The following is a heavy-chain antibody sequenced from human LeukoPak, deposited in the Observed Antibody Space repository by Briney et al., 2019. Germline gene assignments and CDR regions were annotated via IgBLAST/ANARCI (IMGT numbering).Heavy chain of an antibody. CDR1: GYTFTSYY. J-gene: IGHJ3*02. D-gene: IGHD6-19*01. Sequence: ASVKVSCKASGYTFTSYYLHWVRQAPGQGLEWMGTINPSGDSTTYAQMFQDRVTMTRDTSTSTVYMELSGLRFEDTAMYYCATPGVAGVSDAFDIWGQGTMVTVSS. V-gene: IGHV1-46*01. CDR2: INPSGDST. CDR3: ATPGVAGVSDAFDI.